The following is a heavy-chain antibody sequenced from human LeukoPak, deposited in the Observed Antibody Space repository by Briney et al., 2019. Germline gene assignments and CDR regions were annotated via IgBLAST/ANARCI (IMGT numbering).Heavy chain of an antibody. Sequence: PGGSLRLSCAASGFTFSSYAMHWVRQAPGKGLEWVAVISYDGSNKYYEDSVKGRFTISRDNSKNTLYLKMNSLRAEDTAVYYCAQGIAAAGLYWGQGTLVTVSS. D-gene: IGHD6-13*01. CDR3: AQGIAAAGLY. V-gene: IGHV3-30-3*02. CDR2: ISYDGSNK. J-gene: IGHJ4*02. CDR1: GFTFSSYA.